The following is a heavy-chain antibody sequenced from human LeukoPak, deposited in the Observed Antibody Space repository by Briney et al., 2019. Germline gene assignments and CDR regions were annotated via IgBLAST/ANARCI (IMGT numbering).Heavy chain of an antibody. CDR3: AKAVRGPETTSGWFDP. J-gene: IGHJ5*02. D-gene: IGHD4-11*01. CDR1: GFTFSSYA. Sequence: GGSLRLSCAASGFTFSSYAMSWVRQAPGKGLEWVSAISGSGGSTYYADSVKGRFTISRDNSKNTLYLQMNSLRAEDTAVYYCAKAVRGPETTSGWFDPWGQGTLVTVSS. CDR2: ISGSGGST. V-gene: IGHV3-23*01.